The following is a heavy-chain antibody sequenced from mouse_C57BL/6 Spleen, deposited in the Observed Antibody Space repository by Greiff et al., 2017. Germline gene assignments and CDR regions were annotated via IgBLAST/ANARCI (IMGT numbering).Heavy chain of an antibody. J-gene: IGHJ2*01. CDR2: IDPSDSYT. CDR1: GYTFTSYW. D-gene: IGHD3-2*01. V-gene: IGHV1-59*01. CDR3: ARRADSPDYFDY. Sequence: QVQLQQPGAELVRPGTSVKLSCKASGYTFTSYWMHWVKQRPGQGLEWIGVIDPSDSYTNYNQKFKGKATLTVDTSSSTAYMQLSSQTSEDSAVYYCARRADSPDYFDYWGQGTTLTVSS.